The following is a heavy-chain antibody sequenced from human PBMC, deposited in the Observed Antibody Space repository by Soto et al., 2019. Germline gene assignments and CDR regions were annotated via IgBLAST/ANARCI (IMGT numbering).Heavy chain of an antibody. J-gene: IGHJ3*01. CDR1: GGSLTNYF. CDR2: IRYSGKT. D-gene: IGHD2-21*02. Sequence: QVQLQESGPGLVEPSDTLSLTCTVSGGSLTNYFWTWIRQSAGKGLERIAYIRYSGKTDYNPSHKSGVPRSLDTSKNQFPLTRTSGTAAGTAMYCCARFQYTVVTPFDLWGQGTMVIASS. V-gene: IGHV4-59*01. CDR3: ARFQYTVVTPFDL.